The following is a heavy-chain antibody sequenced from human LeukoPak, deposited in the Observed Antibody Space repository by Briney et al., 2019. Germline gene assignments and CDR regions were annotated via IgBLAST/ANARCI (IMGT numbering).Heavy chain of an antibody. CDR3: ARVPSGGNKFDP. D-gene: IGHD6-25*01. V-gene: IGHV1-8*02. CDR1: GYTFTGYY. CDR2: MNPNSANT. Sequence: ASVKVSCKASGYTFTGYYIHWVRQAPGQGLEWMGWMNPNSANTGYAQKFQGRVTMTRNTSISTAYMELSSLRSEDTAVYYRARVPSGGNKFDPWGQGTLVTVSS. J-gene: IGHJ5*02.